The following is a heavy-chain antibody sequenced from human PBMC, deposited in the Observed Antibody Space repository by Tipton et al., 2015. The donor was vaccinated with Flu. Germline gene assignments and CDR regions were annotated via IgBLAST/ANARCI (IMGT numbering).Heavy chain of an antibody. CDR1: GFTFSSYA. Sequence: SLRLSCAASGFTFSSYAMSWVRQAPGKGLEWVSAISGSGGSTYYADSVKGRFTISRDNSKNTLYLQMNSLRAEDTAVYYCASPRYQGMYYHDSSGYQPDHFDYWGQGTLVTVSS. CDR2: ISGSGGST. D-gene: IGHD3-22*01. V-gene: IGHV3-23*01. CDR3: ASPRYQGMYYHDSSGYQPDHFDY. J-gene: IGHJ4*02.